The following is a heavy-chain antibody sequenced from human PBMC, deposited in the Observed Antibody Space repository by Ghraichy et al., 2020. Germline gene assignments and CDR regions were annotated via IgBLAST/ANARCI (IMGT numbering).Heavy chain of an antibody. CDR2: IYSSGST. Sequence: SETLSLTCTVSGGAISNYYWTWIRQPPGKGLEWIGYIYSSGSTNYNPSLKSRVTISLDTSKSQFSLRLSSVTATDTAVYYCARRRAVRPFYGMDVWGQGTTVTVSS. CDR3: ARRRAVRPFYGMDV. D-gene: IGHD3-10*01. V-gene: IGHV4-4*09. J-gene: IGHJ6*02. CDR1: GGAISNYY.